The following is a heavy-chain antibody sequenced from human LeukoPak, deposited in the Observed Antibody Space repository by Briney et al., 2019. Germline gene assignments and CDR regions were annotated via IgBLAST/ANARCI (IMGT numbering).Heavy chain of an antibody. CDR3: ARGGDDSGLYFAY. CDR1: VYTFLGYY. J-gene: IGHJ4*02. D-gene: IGHD3-22*01. V-gene: IGHV1-2*02. Sequence: SVQVSRKASVYTFLGYYVHWLGQAPGQGLEGMAWINPQPGATNYAQKFRGRVTMTRDMSISTAYMEVTSLKSDDTAVYYCARGGDDSGLYFAYWGQGSLVTVSS. CDR2: INPQPGAT.